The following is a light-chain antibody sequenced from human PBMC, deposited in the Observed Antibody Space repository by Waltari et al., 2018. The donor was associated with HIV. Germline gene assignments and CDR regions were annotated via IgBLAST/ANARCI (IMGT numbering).Light chain of an antibody. J-gene: IGLJ3*02. CDR2: SNS. V-gene: IGLV1-44*01. Sequence: QSVLTQSPSASGTPGQRGTISCSGGTSNIGSNSVSWYQQVPGTAPQLFMFSNSWRPSGVPDRFSGAKSGTSASLAISVLQSEDEADYYCATWDDTLDGPVFGGGTLLTVL. CDR3: ATWDDTLDGPV. CDR1: TSNIGSNS.